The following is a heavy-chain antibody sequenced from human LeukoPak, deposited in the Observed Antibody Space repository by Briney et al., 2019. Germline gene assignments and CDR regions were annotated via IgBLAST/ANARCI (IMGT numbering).Heavy chain of an antibody. CDR2: INWSGGST. D-gene: IGHD2-8*01. CDR3: VGDPTTNRYQYFEY. V-gene: IGHV3-20*04. CDR1: GFDFDAHG. Sequence: GGSLRLSCSASGFDFDAHGMSWVRQVPGKGLEWVSGINWSGGSTAYADPMRGRFTISRDNAKNSVFLQMDRLTVEDTAVYYCVGDPTTNRYQYFEYWGQGALVTVSS. J-gene: IGHJ4*02.